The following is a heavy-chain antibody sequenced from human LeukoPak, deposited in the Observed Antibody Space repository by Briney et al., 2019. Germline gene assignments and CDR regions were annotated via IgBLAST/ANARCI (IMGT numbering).Heavy chain of an antibody. CDR3: ARAKRVRGYADY. CDR2: INPNSGGT. Sequence: ASVKVSCKASGYTFTGYYMHRVRQAPGQGLEWMGWINPNSGGTNYAQKFQGRVTMTRDTSISTAYMELSRLRSDDTAVYYCARAKRVRGYADYWGQGTLVTVSS. D-gene: IGHD3-10*01. J-gene: IGHJ4*02. V-gene: IGHV1-2*02. CDR1: GYTFTGYY.